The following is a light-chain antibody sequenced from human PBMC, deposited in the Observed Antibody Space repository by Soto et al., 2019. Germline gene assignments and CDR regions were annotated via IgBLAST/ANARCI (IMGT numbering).Light chain of an antibody. CDR3: SSFAGSSTLV. CDR1: TSDIGAYNY. CDR2: EVT. J-gene: IGLJ3*02. Sequence: QSALTQPPSASGSPGQSVTISCTGTTSDIGAYNYVSWYQQRPGKAPKLIIYEVTRRPSGVPDRIFGSKYDTTASLTVSGLQAEDEADYYCSSFAGSSTLVFGGGTKLTVL. V-gene: IGLV2-8*01.